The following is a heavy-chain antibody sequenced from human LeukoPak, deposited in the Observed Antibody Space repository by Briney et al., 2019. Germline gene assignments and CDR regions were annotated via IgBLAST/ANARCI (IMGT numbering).Heavy chain of an antibody. V-gene: IGHV3-23*01. CDR2: ISGSGGST. Sequence: PGGSLRLSCAASGFTFSSYAMSWVRQAPGKGLEWVSAISGSGGSTYYADSVKGRFTISRDNSKNTLYLQMNSLRAEDTAAYYCAKGFQLWEGFALNYFDYWGQGTLVTVSS. J-gene: IGHJ4*02. CDR1: GFTFSSYA. CDR3: AKGFQLWEGFALNYFDY. D-gene: IGHD5-18*01.